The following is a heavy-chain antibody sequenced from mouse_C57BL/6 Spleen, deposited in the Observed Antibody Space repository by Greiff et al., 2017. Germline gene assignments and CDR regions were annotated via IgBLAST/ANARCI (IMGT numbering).Heavy chain of an antibody. Sequence: EVKLEESGGGLVQPGGSMKLSCVSSGFTFSNYWMNWLRQSPEKGLEWVAQIRLKSDNYATHYAESVKGRFTISRDDSKSIVYLQMNNLRAEDTGIYYCAGPPFSDWYFDVWGTGTTVTVSS. D-gene: IGHD6-2*01. J-gene: IGHJ1*03. CDR3: AGPPFSDWYFDV. CDR2: IRLKSDNYAT. CDR1: GFTFSNYW. V-gene: IGHV6-3*01.